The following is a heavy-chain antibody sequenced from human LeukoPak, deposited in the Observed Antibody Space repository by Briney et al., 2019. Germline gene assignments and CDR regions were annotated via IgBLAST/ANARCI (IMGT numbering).Heavy chain of an antibody. CDR3: ARDPGFGELLSDYYYYYGMDV. CDR1: GFTISSYE. CDR2: ISSSCSTI. D-gene: IGHD3-10*01. J-gene: IGHJ6*04. Sequence: GGSLRLSCAASGFTISSYEMNWVRQAPGKGLEWVSYISSSCSTIYYADSVKGRFAISRDNAKNSLYLQMNSLRAEDTAVYYCARDPGFGELLSDYYYYYGMDVWGKGTTVTVSS. V-gene: IGHV3-48*03.